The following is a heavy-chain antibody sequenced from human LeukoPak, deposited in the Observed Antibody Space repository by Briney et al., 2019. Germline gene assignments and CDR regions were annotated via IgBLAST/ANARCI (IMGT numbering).Heavy chain of an antibody. CDR3: ARGFTMIVYP. V-gene: IGHV4-34*01. CDR1: GGSFSGYY. CDR2: INHSGST. J-gene: IGHJ5*02. D-gene: IGHD3-22*01. Sequence: NPSETLSLTCAVYGGSFSGYYWSWIRQPPGKGLEWIGEINHSGSTNYNPSLKGRVTISVDTSKNQFSLKLSSVTAADTAVYYCARGFTMIVYPWGQGTLVTVSS.